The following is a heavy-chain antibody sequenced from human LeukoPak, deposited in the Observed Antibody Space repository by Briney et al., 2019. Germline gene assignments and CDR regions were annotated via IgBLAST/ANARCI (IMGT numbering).Heavy chain of an antibody. CDR1: GFTFSSYS. Sequence: GGSLRLSCAASGFTFSSYSMNWVRQAPGKGLEWVSSISSSSSYIYYADSVKGRFTISRDNAKNSLYLQMNSLRAEDTAVYYCARTETVYYDFWSGPDYWGQGTLVTVSS. V-gene: IGHV3-21*01. CDR3: ARTETVYYDFWSGPDY. J-gene: IGHJ4*02. CDR2: ISSSSSYI. D-gene: IGHD3-3*01.